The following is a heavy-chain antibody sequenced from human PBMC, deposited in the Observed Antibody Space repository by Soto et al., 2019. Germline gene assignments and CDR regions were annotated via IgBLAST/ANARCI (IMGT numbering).Heavy chain of an antibody. D-gene: IGHD2-8*01. CDR3: ATFSGLFAISPFDA. CDR1: GDSISAVNW. V-gene: IGHV4-4*02. Sequence: SEALSLTCVFSGDSISAVNWLSWVRQSPGKGLEWIGEIYHSGSTSYNPSLKSRVTMSVDKSKNQFSLQLTSVTAADTAVYYCATFSGLFAISPFDAWGQGILVTVSS. CDR2: IYHSGST. J-gene: IGHJ5*02.